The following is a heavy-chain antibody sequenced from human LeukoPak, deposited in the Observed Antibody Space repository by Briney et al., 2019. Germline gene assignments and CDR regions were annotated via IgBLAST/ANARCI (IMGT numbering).Heavy chain of an antibody. CDR1: GFTFSSYG. D-gene: IGHD2-15*01. J-gene: IGHJ4*02. V-gene: IGHV3-30*18. CDR3: AKDVGYCSGGSSWCYFDY. CDR2: ISYDGSNK. Sequence: PGRSLRLSCAASGFTFSSYGMHWVRQAPAKGLDLVGVISYDGSNKYYADSVKGRFTISRDNSKNTLYLQMNSLRAEDTAVYYCAKDVGYCSGGSSWCYFDYWGQGTLVTVSS.